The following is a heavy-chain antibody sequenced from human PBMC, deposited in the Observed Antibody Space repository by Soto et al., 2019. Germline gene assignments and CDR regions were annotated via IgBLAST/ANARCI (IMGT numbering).Heavy chain of an antibody. CDR3: ARGRDIVVVVAGAFDY. D-gene: IGHD2-15*01. Sequence: EVQLVESGGGLVKPGGSLRLSCAASGFTFSSYSMNWVRQAPGKGLEWVSSISSSSSYIYYADSVKGRFTISRDNAKNSLYLQMNSLRAEDTAVYYCARGRDIVVVVAGAFDYWGQGTLVTVSS. CDR1: GFTFSSYS. V-gene: IGHV3-21*01. J-gene: IGHJ4*02. CDR2: ISSSSSYI.